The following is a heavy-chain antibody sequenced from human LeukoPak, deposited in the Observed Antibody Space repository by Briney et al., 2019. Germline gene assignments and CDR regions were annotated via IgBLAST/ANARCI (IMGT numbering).Heavy chain of an antibody. CDR1: GGSISSGFYY. D-gene: IGHD6-19*01. Sequence: SETLSLTCTVSGGSISSGFYYWAWIRQPPGKGLEWIGSIHHSGSTYYNPSLKSRVTISVDTSKNQFSLKLSSMTAADTAVYYCARTSSSGLVGGYYFDYWGQGTLVTVSS. CDR3: ARTSSSGLVGGYYFDY. CDR2: IHHSGST. J-gene: IGHJ4*02. V-gene: IGHV4-39*07.